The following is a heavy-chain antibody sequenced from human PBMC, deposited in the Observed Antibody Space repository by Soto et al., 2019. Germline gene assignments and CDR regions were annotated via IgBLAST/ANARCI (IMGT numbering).Heavy chain of an antibody. J-gene: IGHJ3*01. CDR2: VSAYRDYT. V-gene: IGHV1-18*01. D-gene: IGHD3-10*01. CDR3: ARDVGDESITYNDAFDV. CDR1: GYSFSTYE. Sequence: QAQLMQSAAEVKKPGASVKVSCKASGYSFSTYEINWLRQAPGQGLEWIGWVSAYRDYTDYAEKFQDRVTMTTDTSTNTAYMELGSLTYNDTAVYYCARDVGDESITYNDAFDVWGQGTMVTVSS.